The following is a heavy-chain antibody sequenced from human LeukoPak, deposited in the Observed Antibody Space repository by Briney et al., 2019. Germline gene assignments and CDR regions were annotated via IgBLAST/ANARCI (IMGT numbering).Heavy chain of an antibody. Sequence: PGGFLRLSCAASGFTFSSYAMSWVRQAPGKGLEWVSAISGSGGSTYYADSVKGRFTISRDNSKNTLYLQMNSLRAEDTAVYYCAKDQYCSSTSCYTGGFDYWGQGTLVTVSS. J-gene: IGHJ4*02. CDR1: GFTFSSYA. V-gene: IGHV3-23*01. D-gene: IGHD2-2*02. CDR3: AKDQYCSSTSCYTGGFDY. CDR2: ISGSGGST.